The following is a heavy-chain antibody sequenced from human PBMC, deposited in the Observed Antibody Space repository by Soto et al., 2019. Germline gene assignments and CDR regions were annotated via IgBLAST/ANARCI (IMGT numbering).Heavy chain of an antibody. Sequence: EVQLVESGGGLVKPGGSLRLSCAASGFTFSNSGMNWVRQAPGKGLEWVSSISSSGTYIHYADSVKGRFTISRDNAKNSLYLQMNSLRAEDTAVYYCTRDLHCITTYFPYYYAMDVWGQGTTVTVSS. CDR2: ISSSGTYI. CDR1: GFTFSNSG. D-gene: IGHD3-10*01. J-gene: IGHJ6*02. V-gene: IGHV3-21*01. CDR3: TRDLHCITTYFPYYYAMDV.